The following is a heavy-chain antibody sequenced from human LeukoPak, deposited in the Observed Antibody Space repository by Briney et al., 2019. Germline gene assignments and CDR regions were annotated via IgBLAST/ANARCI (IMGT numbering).Heavy chain of an antibody. D-gene: IGHD6-6*01. Sequence: SETLSLTCTVSGGSISSYYWSWIRQPPGKGLEWIGYIYYSGSTNYNPSLKSRVTISVDTSKNQFSLKLSSVTAADTAVYYCARLDGSSEGAGYWGQGTLVTVSS. V-gene: IGHV4-59*01. CDR2: IYYSGST. J-gene: IGHJ4*02. CDR1: GGSISSYY. CDR3: ARLDGSSEGAGY.